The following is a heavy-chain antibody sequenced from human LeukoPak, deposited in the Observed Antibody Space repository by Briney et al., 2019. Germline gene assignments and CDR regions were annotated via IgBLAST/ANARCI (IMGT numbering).Heavy chain of an antibody. V-gene: IGHV4-34*01. CDR3: ARGGGVTTNPHPFDY. J-gene: IGHJ4*02. Sequence: LSCAASGFTFSSYAMSWVRQAPGKGLEWIGEINHSGSTNYNPSLKSRITRSVDTSKNQFSLKLSSVTAADTAVYYCARGGGVTTNPHPFDYWGQGTLVTVSS. D-gene: IGHD2-21*02. CDR2: INHSGST. CDR1: GFTFSSYA.